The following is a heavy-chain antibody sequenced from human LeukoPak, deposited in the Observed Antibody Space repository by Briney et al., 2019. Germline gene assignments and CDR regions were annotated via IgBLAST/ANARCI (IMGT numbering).Heavy chain of an antibody. CDR2: ISSSSYYI. Sequence: GGSLRLSCAASGFTFSTYVITWVRQAPGKGLEWVSSISSSSYYIYYADSVKGRFTISRDNANNSLYLQMNSLRAEDTAVYYCTRDRDCSRTSCCEEYAFDIWGQGTMVTVSS. CDR1: GFTFSTYV. CDR3: TRDRDCSRTSCCEEYAFDI. V-gene: IGHV3-21*01. D-gene: IGHD2-2*01. J-gene: IGHJ3*02.